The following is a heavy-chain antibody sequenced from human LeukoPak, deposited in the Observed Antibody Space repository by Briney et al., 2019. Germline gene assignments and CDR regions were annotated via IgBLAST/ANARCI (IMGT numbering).Heavy chain of an antibody. D-gene: IGHD6-6*01. CDR1: GFTFSSYW. V-gene: IGHV3-7*01. CDR2: IKQDGSEK. J-gene: IGHJ4*02. Sequence: GGSLRLSCAASGFTFSSYWMSWVRQAPGKGLEWVANIKQDGSEKYYVDSVKGRFTISRDNAKNSLYLQMNSLRAEDTAVYYCAKKRSGTSSEPADYWGQGTLVTVSS. CDR3: AKKRSGTSSEPADY.